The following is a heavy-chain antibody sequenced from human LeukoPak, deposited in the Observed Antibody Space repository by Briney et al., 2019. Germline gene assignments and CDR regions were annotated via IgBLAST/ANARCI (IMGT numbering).Heavy chain of an antibody. J-gene: IGHJ3*02. CDR3: ARAGAATLNAFDI. D-gene: IGHD3-10*01. V-gene: IGHV4-4*02. CDR2: IYHSGST. CDR1: GGSISSSSW. Sequence: PSGTLSLTCAVSGGSISSSSWWSWVRHPPGKGLEWIGEIYHSGSTNYNPSLKSRVTISVDKSKNQFSLKLSSVTAADTAVYYCARAGAATLNAFDIWGQGTMVTVSS.